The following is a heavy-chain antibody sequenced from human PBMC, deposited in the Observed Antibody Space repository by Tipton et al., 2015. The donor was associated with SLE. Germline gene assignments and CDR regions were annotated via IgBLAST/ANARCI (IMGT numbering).Heavy chain of an antibody. J-gene: IGHJ4*02. CDR3: ARDPGGSYLDY. V-gene: IGHV4-59*01. CDR2: IYYSGST. Sequence: TLSPTCTVSGDSMSSYYWSWIRQPPGRGLEWIGYIYYSGSTNYNPSLKSRVTISVDTSKNQFSLKLRSVTAADTAVYYCARDPGGSYLDYWGQGTLVTVSS. D-gene: IGHD1-26*01. CDR1: GDSMSSYY.